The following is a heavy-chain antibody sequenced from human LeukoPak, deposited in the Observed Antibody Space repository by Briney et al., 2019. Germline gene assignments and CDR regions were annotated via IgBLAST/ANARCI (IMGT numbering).Heavy chain of an antibody. J-gene: IGHJ4*02. D-gene: IGHD2/OR15-2a*01. CDR1: GYTLTELS. CDR2: FDPEDGET. CDR3: ATGFLGSRRHFDY. V-gene: IGHV1-24*01. Sequence: GASVKVSCKVSGYTLTELSMHWVRQAPGKGLEWMGGFDPEDGETIYAQKFQGRVTMTEDTSTDTAYMELSSLRSENTAVYYCATGFLGSRRHFDYWGRGTLVTVSS.